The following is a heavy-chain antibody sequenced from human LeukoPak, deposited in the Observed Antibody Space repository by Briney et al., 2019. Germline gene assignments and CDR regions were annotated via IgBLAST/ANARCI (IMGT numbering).Heavy chain of an antibody. CDR3: ASYPYCSSTSCSLYYYYGMDG. Sequence: GGSLRLSCAASGFTFSSYAMSWVRQAPGKGLEWVSAISGSGGSTYYADSVKGRFTISRDNSKNTLYLQMNSLRAEDTAVYYCASYPYCSSTSCSLYYYYGMDGWGQGTTVTVSS. D-gene: IGHD2-2*01. CDR2: ISGSGGST. J-gene: IGHJ6*02. V-gene: IGHV3-23*01. CDR1: GFTFSSYA.